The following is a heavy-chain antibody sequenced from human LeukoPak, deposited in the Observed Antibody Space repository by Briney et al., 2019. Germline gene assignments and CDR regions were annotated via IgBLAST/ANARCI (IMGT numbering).Heavy chain of an antibody. CDR3: ARDRWLNYFDY. J-gene: IGHJ4*02. CDR1: GGSFSGYY. Sequence: PSETLSLTCAVYGGSFSGYYWSWIRQPPGKGLEWIGEINHSGSTNYNPSLKSRVTISVDTSKNQFSLKLSSVTAADTAVYYCARDRWLNYFDYWGQGTLVTVSS. CDR2: INHSGST. D-gene: IGHD5-24*01. V-gene: IGHV4-34*01.